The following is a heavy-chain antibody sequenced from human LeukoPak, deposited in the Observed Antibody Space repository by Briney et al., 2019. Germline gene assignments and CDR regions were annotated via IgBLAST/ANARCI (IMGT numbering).Heavy chain of an antibody. Sequence: PSETLSLTCAVYGVSFSGYYWSWIRQPPGKGLEWIGEINHSGSTNYNPSLKSRVTISVDTSKNQFSLKLSSVTAADTAVYYCAREWWLRSYYYGMDVWGQGTTVTVSS. CDR1: GVSFSGYY. CDR3: AREWWLRSYYYGMDV. D-gene: IGHD5-12*01. J-gene: IGHJ6*02. V-gene: IGHV4-34*01. CDR2: INHSGST.